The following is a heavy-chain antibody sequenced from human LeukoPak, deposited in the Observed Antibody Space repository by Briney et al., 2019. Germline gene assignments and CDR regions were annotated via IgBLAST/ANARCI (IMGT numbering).Heavy chain of an antibody. V-gene: IGHV3-23*01. D-gene: IGHD1/OR15-1a*01. J-gene: IGHJ6*02. CDR3: GRIAINANNGMDV. CDR2: ISGSGAIT. Sequence: PGGSLRLSCAASGFTFSSYAMTWVRPAPGKGLEWVSVISGSGAITYHADSVKGRFTISRDNSKSMVYLQMNSLRTEDTAVYYCGRIAINANNGMDVWGQGTTVTVSS. CDR1: GFTFSSYA.